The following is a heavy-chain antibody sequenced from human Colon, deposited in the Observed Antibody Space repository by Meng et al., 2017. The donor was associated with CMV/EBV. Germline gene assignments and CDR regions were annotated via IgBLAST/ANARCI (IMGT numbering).Heavy chain of an antibody. CDR2: IYSGGST. Sequence: GGSLKISCAASGFIVSNNHMTWVRQAPGKGLEYVSIIYSGGSTDYVDSVKGRFTISRDSSKNTLFLQMNSLRLEDTALYYCARGGHYGAWGQGTLVTVSS. CDR1: GFIVSNNH. J-gene: IGHJ5*02. V-gene: IGHV3-66*02. D-gene: IGHD2-21*02. CDR3: ARGGHYGA.